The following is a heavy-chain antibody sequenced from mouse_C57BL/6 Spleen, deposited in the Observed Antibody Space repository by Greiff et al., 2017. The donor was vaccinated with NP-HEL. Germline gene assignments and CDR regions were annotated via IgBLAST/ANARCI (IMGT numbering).Heavy chain of an antibody. V-gene: IGHV5-17*01. J-gene: IGHJ2*01. D-gene: IGHD1-1*01. CDR2: ISSGSSTI. CDR3: ARPDLYYYGDCDY. Sequence: EVQLVESGGGLVKPGGSLKLSCAASGFTFSDYGMHWVRQAPEKGLEWVAYISSGSSTIYYVDTVKGRFTISRDNAKNTLFLQVTSLRSEDTAIYYCARPDLYYYGDCDYWGQGTTLTVSS. CDR1: GFTFSDYG.